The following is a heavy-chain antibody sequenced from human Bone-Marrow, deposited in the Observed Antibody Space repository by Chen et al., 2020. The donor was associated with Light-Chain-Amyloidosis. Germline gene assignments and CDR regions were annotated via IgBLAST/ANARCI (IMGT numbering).Heavy chain of an antibody. CDR3: TRKGGYFDF. D-gene: IGHD3-10*01. J-gene: IGHJ4*02. CDR1: GFNFSSFG. CDR2: VSGSTVST. V-gene: IGHV3-23*04. Sequence: EVQLVESGGGLVQPGGSLRLSCATSGFNFSSFGMSWVRQAPGKGLEWVSTVSGSTVSTYYAGAVKGRFIISRDNSKSTLYLHMSSLRAGDTAVYFCTRKGGYFDFWGQGSLVTVSS.